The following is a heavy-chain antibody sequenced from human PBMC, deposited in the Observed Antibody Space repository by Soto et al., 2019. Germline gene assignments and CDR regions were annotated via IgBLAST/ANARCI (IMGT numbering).Heavy chain of an antibody. J-gene: IGHJ6*02. CDR2: INPNSGGT. CDR1: GYTFTGYY. V-gene: IGHV1-2*04. CDR3: ARGDGSYFIDYYGMDV. Sequence: ASVKVSCKASGYTFTGYYIHWVRQAPGQGLECMGWINPNSGGTNYAQKFQGWVTMTRDTSISTAYMELSRLRSDDTAVYYCARGDGSYFIDYYGMDVWGQGTTVTVS. D-gene: IGHD1-26*01.